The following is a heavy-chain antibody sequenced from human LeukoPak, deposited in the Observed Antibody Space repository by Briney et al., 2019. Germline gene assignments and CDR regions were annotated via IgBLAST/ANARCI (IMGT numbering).Heavy chain of an antibody. Sequence: PGGSLRLSCAASGFTFDDYAMHWVRQAPGKGLEWVSGISWNSGSIGYADSVKGRFTISRDNAKNSLYLQMNSLRAEDTALYYCAKDTRGISGYGMDVWGQGTTVTVSS. CDR2: ISWNSGSI. D-gene: IGHD3-3*01. CDR1: GFTFDDYA. CDR3: AKDTRGISGYGMDV. V-gene: IGHV3-9*01. J-gene: IGHJ6*02.